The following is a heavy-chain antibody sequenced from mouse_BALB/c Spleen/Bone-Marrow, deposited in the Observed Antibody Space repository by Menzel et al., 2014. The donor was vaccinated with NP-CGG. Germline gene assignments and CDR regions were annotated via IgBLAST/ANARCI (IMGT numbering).Heavy chain of an antibody. CDR1: GFSLTSYG. J-gene: IGHJ4*01. Sequence: VKVVESGPGLVAPSQSLSITCTVSGFSLTSYGVHWVRQPPGKGLEWLGVIWAGGNTNYNSALMSRLNIYKDSSKSQVFLKMNSLQSDDTAMYYCARDTYSGNPYALDYWGQGTSVTVSS. CDR2: IWAGGNT. D-gene: IGHD2-10*01. CDR3: ARDTYSGNPYALDY. V-gene: IGHV2-9*02.